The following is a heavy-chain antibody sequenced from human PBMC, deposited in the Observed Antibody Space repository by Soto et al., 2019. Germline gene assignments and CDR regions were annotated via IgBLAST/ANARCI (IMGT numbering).Heavy chain of an antibody. J-gene: IGHJ6*02. V-gene: IGHV1-18*01. CDR2: ISAYNGNT. D-gene: IGHD3-10*01. CDR3: ARDKRTLGSGSYYKVSYYYGMDV. Sequence: ASVKVSCKASGYTFTSYGISWVRQAPGQGLEWMGWISAYNGNTNYAQKLQGRVTMTTDTSTSTAYMELRSLRSDDTAVYYCARDKRTLGSGSYYKVSYYYGMDVWGQGTTVTVSS. CDR1: GYTFTSYG.